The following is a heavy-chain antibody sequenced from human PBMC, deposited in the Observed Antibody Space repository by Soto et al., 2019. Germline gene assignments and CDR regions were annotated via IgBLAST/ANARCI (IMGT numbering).Heavy chain of an antibody. V-gene: IGHV3-9*01. Sequence: EVQLVESGGGLVQPGRSLRLSCAASGFTFDDYAMHWVRQAPGKGLEWVSGISWNSGSIGYADSVKGRFTISRDNAKNSLYLQMNGLRAEDTALYYCAKDAELGCSGGSCYLRYFDYWGQGTLVTVSS. J-gene: IGHJ4*02. CDR2: ISWNSGSI. D-gene: IGHD2-15*01. CDR3: AKDAELGCSGGSCYLRYFDY. CDR1: GFTFDDYA.